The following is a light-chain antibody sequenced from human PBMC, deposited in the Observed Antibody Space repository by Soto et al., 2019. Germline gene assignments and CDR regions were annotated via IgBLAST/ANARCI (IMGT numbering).Light chain of an antibody. Sequence: ELVLTQSPSILSLAPGERATLSCRASQRVNSNLACSQHKPGQAPRLLIYAPSNRATGIPAKFSGSVSGTDFTLTVSSLEPEDFAVYYCHHGSAWPPFTFGQGKRLE. CDR1: QRVNSN. J-gene: IGKJ5*01. V-gene: IGKV3-11*01. CDR3: HHGSAWPPFT. CDR2: APS.